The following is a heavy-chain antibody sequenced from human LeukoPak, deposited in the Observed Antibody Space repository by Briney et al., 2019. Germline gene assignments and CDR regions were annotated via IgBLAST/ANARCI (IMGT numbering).Heavy chain of an antibody. CDR3: ARGADSSGYQLPFDY. D-gene: IGHD3-22*01. Sequence: SETLSLTCTVSGGSISSYYWSWIRQPAGKGREWIGRIYTSGSTNYNPSLKSRVTMSVDTSKNQFSLKLSSVTAADTAVYYCARGADSSGYQLPFDYWGQGTLVTVSS. J-gene: IGHJ4*02. CDR1: GGSISSYY. CDR2: IYTSGST. V-gene: IGHV4-4*07.